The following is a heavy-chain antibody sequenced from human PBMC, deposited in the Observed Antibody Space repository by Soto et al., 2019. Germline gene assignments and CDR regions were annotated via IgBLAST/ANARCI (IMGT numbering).Heavy chain of an antibody. V-gene: IGHV3-74*01. CDR2: IHSDGTST. CDR3: AKGDRGAFDH. J-gene: IGHJ1*01. Sequence: EVQLVESGGGLVQPGGSLRLSCAASGFTFDYYWMHWVRQAPGKGLVWVSRIHSDGTSTTYADSVKGRFTISRDNAKNTLSLQMNSLRAEDTAVYYCAKGDRGAFDHWGQGTLVTVSS. D-gene: IGHD1-26*01. CDR1: GFTFDYYW.